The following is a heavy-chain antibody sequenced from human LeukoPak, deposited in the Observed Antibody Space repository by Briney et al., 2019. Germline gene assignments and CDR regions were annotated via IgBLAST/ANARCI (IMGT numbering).Heavy chain of an antibody. CDR1: GGSISSTSYY. CDR3: ARQIAKTTVTTRFDP. V-gene: IGHV4-39*01. J-gene: IGHJ5*02. Sequence: SETLSLTCTVSGGSISSTSYYWGWIRLPPGKGLEWIGSIYYSGSTYNNPSLKSRVTMSVDTSKNQFSLKLASVTAADTAVYYCARQIAKTTVTTRFDPWGQGTLVTVSS. D-gene: IGHD4-11*01. CDR2: IYYSGST.